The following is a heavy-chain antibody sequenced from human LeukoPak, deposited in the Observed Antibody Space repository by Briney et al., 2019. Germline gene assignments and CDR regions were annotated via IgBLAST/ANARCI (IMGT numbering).Heavy chain of an antibody. Sequence: ASVEVSCKASGYTFTSYYMHWVRQAPGQGLEWMGIINPSGGSTSYAQKFQGRVTMTRDTSTSTVYMELSSLRSEDTAVYYCALGRYSSSQKGAFDIWGQGTMVTVSS. J-gene: IGHJ3*02. V-gene: IGHV1-46*03. D-gene: IGHD6-13*01. CDR1: GYTFTSYY. CDR2: INPSGGST. CDR3: ALGRYSSSQKGAFDI.